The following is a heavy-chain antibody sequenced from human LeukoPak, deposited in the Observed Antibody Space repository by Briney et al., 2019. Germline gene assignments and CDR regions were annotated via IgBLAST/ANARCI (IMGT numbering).Heavy chain of an antibody. D-gene: IGHD4-17*01. Sequence: GGSLRLSCAASGFTFSSYSMNWVRQAPGKGLEWVSSISSSSSYIYYADSVKGRFTISRDNAKNSLYLQMNSLRAEDTAVYYCARDQLDYGDYGFWFDPWGRGTLVTVSS. CDR3: ARDQLDYGDYGFWFDP. J-gene: IGHJ5*02. CDR2: ISSSSSYI. V-gene: IGHV3-21*01. CDR1: GFTFSSYS.